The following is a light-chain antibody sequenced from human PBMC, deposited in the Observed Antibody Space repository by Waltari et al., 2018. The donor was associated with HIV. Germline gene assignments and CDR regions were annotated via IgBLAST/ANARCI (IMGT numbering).Light chain of an antibody. CDR2: GAS. CDR3: QQYGASYV. J-gene: IGKJ2*01. Sequence: EIVLTQSPGTLSLSPGEVVTLSCRASQIINNNLLAWYQQKPGQGPRLLIWGASNRVTGIPGRFSGSGSGTDFTLTISRLEPEDFAVYYCQQYGASYVFGQGTKLETK. V-gene: IGKV3-20*01. CDR1: QIINNNL.